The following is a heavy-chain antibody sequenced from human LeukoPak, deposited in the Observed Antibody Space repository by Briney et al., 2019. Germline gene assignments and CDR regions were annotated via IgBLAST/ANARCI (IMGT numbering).Heavy chain of an antibody. Sequence: PGGSLRLSCAASGFTFSSYAMHWVRQAPGKGLEWVAVISYDGSNKYYADSVKGRFTISRDNSKNTLYLQMNSLRAEDTAVYYCAKGEGGYCSSTSCSTYFDYWGQGTLVTVSS. J-gene: IGHJ4*02. CDR1: GFTFSSYA. CDR3: AKGEGGYCSSTSCSTYFDY. D-gene: IGHD2-2*01. CDR2: ISYDGSNK. V-gene: IGHV3-30-3*01.